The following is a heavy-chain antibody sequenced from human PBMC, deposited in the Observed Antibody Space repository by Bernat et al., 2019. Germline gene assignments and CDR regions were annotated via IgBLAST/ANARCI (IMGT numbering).Heavy chain of an antibody. Sequence: QVQLVQSGAEVKKPGASVKVSCKASGYTFTSYYMHWVRQAPGQGLEWRGIINPSGGSTSYAQKFQGRVTMTRDTSTSTVYMELSSLRSEDTAVYYCARGLFTMVRGAHPGWFDPWGQGTLVTVSS. CDR2: INPSGGST. CDR1: GYTFTSYY. D-gene: IGHD3-10*01. CDR3: ARGLFTMVRGAHPGWFDP. J-gene: IGHJ5*02. V-gene: IGHV1-46*03.